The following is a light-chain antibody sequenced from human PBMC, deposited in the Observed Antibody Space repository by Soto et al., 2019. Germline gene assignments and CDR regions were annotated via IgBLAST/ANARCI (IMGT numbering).Light chain of an antibody. J-gene: IGKJ5*01. CDR1: QGIGSW. CDR3: QQANSFPLT. Sequence: DIQMTQSPSSLSASVGDRVTITCRASQGIGSWLAWYQQKPGKAPRLLIYFASSLQSGFPSRFSGTGSGTEFTLTISSLQPEDFATYYCQQANSFPLTFGQGTRLEI. V-gene: IGKV1-12*01. CDR2: FAS.